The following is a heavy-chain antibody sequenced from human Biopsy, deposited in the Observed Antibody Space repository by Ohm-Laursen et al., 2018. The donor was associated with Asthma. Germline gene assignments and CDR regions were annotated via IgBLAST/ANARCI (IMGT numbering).Heavy chain of an antibody. CDR1: GFNFRSYG. CDR3: ARTFHFWSPYHAEHYQL. D-gene: IGHD3-3*02. Sequence: SLRLSCTASGFNFRSYGMHWVRQAPGKGLEWVADISYDGTNQYYADSVKGRFTISRDNSKNTLYLQMNSLRAEDTAVYYCARTFHFWSPYHAEHYQLWGQGTLVTVSS. J-gene: IGHJ1*01. V-gene: IGHV3-30*03. CDR2: ISYDGTNQ.